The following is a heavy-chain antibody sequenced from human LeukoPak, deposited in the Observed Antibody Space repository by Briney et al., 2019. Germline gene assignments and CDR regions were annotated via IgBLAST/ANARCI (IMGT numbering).Heavy chain of an antibody. CDR2: IYYSGST. Sequence: PSETLSLTCTVSGGSISSSSYYWGWIRQPPGKGLEWIGRIYYSGSTYYNPSLKSRVTISVDTSKNQFSLKLSSVTAADTAVYYCARGRITWSGWYVGWFDPWGQGTLVTVSS. J-gene: IGHJ5*02. CDR3: ARGRITWSGWYVGWFDP. CDR1: GGSISSSSYY. D-gene: IGHD6-19*01. V-gene: IGHV4-39*01.